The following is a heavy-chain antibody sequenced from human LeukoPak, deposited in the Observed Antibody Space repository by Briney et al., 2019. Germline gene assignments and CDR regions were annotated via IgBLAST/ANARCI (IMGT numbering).Heavy chain of an antibody. CDR1: GFTFSDYD. D-gene: IGHD2-2*01. CDR3: ARGSCSINNCYERLRGLDV. J-gene: IGHJ6*02. Sequence: GGSLRLSCAASGFTFSDYDMHWVRQAPGKGLEWVSSFHTDNGPHYPVSVKGRSTISRENAKNFLFLQMNSLRAGDTAVYYCARGSCSINNCYERLRGLDVWGQGTMVTVSS. V-gene: IGHV3-13*05. CDR2: FHTDNGP.